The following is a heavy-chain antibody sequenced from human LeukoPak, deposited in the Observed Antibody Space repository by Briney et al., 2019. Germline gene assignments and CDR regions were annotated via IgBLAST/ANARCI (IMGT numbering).Heavy chain of an antibody. V-gene: IGHV3-64*01. CDR3: AKEGSNGDFDY. D-gene: IGHD1-26*01. Sequence: GGSLRLSCAASGFTFSSYAMYWVRQAPGKGLEYVSAISTNGGSTYYANSVKGRFTISRDNSKNTLYLKMNSLRAEDTAVYYCAKEGSNGDFDYWGQGTLVTVSS. J-gene: IGHJ4*02. CDR2: ISTNGGST. CDR1: GFTFSSYA.